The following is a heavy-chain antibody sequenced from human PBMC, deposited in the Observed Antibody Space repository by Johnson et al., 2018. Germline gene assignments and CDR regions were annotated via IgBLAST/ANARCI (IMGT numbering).Heavy chain of an antibody. D-gene: IGHD2-2*01. V-gene: IGHV3-7*01. J-gene: IGHJ6*02. Sequence: VQLQESGGGLVQPGGSLRLSCAASGFTFSDYWMSWVRQAPGKGLEWVANIKQDGSEKHYVDSVKGRFTISRDNAKNSLYLQMNSLRAEDTAVYYCARQPGDCSSTTCYYYYYGMDVWGQGTTVTVSS. CDR2: IKQDGSEK. CDR1: GFTFSDYW. CDR3: ARQPGDCSSTTCYYYYYGMDV.